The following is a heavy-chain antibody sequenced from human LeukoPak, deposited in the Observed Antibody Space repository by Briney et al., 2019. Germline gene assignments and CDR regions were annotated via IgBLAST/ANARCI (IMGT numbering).Heavy chain of an antibody. CDR1: GYSFTSYW. D-gene: IGHD3-22*01. V-gene: IGHV5-51*01. CDR3: ARLGGPFYDSMDY. J-gene: IGHJ4*02. Sequence: GESLKISGKGSGYSFTSYWIGWVRQIPGKGLGGMGIIYPGDSDTRYSPFFQGQVTISADKSISTAYLQWSSLKASDTAMYYCARLGGPFYDSMDYWGQGTLVTVSS. CDR2: IYPGDSDT.